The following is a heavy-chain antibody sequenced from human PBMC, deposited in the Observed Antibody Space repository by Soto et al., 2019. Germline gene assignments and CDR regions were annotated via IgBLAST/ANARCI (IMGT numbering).Heavy chain of an antibody. V-gene: IGHV1-46*01. CDR3: ARDPTQHMVWGVMVAGYFDY. Sequence: ASVKVSSKASGYTFTSYYMHWVRQAPGQGLEWMGIINPSGGSTSYAQKFQGRVTMTRDTSTSTVYMELSRLRSEDTAVYYCARDPTQHMVWGVMVAGYFDYWGQGTLVTVSS. CDR2: INPSGGST. J-gene: IGHJ4*02. D-gene: IGHD3-10*01. CDR1: GYTFTSYY.